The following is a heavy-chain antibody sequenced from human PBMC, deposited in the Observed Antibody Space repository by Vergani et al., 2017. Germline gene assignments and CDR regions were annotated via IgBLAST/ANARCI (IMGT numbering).Heavy chain of an antibody. D-gene: IGHD2-2*01. Sequence: QVQLVQSGAEVKKPGASVKVSCKASGYTFTGYYMHWVRQAPGQGLGWMGWINPNSGGTNYAQKFQGRVTMTRDTSISTAYMELSRLRSDDTAVYYCAREGYCSSTSCYAFDIWGQGTMVTVSS. CDR1: GYTFTGYY. CDR2: INPNSGGT. CDR3: AREGYCSSTSCYAFDI. V-gene: IGHV1-2*02. J-gene: IGHJ3*02.